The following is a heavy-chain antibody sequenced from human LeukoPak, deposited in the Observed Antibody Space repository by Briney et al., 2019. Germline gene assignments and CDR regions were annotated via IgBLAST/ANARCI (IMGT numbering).Heavy chain of an antibody. CDR3: AKTVVRGGFEDY. CDR1: GFTFSSYA. J-gene: IGHJ4*02. D-gene: IGHD2-2*01. CDR2: ISGSGGST. V-gene: IGHV3-23*01. Sequence: GGSLRLSCAASGFTFSSYAMSWVRQAPGKGLEWVSAISGSGGSTYYADSVKGRFTISRDNSKNTLYLQVNSLRAEDTAVYYCAKTVVRGGFEDYWGQGTLVTVSS.